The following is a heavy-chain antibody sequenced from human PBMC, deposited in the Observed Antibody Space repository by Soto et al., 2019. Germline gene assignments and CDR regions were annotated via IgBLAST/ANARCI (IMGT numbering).Heavy chain of an antibody. V-gene: IGHV3-33*01. CDR3: ARDNDNYDILNGYPDY. J-gene: IGHJ4*02. Sequence: PGGSLRLSCAASGFTFSSYGMHWVRQAPGKGLEWVAVIWYDGSNKYYADSVKGRFTISRDNSKNTLYLQMNSLRAEDTAVYYCARDNDNYDILNGYPDYWGQGTLVTVSS. CDR1: GFTFSSYG. D-gene: IGHD3-9*01. CDR2: IWYDGSNK.